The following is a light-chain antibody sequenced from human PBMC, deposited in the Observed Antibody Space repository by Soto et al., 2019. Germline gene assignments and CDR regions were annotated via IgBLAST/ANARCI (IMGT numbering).Light chain of an antibody. Sequence: EIVLTQSPATLSLSPGERATLSFRASQSIGTSLDWYQQKPGQVPRLLIFDAFDRATGMPARFSGSGSGTDFTLTISNLEPDDFAVYDCQQRSQWPLTFGGGTKVEIK. V-gene: IGKV3-11*01. CDR3: QQRSQWPLT. J-gene: IGKJ4*01. CDR2: DAF. CDR1: QSIGTS.